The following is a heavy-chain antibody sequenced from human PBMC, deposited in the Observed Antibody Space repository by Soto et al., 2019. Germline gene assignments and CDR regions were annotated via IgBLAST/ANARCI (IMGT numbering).Heavy chain of an antibody. V-gene: IGHV1-2*04. CDR1: GYTFTGYY. CDR2: INPNSGGT. D-gene: IGHD2-2*02. Sequence: ASVKVSCKASGYTFTGYYMHWVRQAPGQGLEWMGWINPNSGGTNYAQKIQGWVTMTRDTSISTAYMELSRLRSDDTAVYYCARGGPAAIFTYDYWGQGTLVTVSS. CDR3: ARGGPAAIFTYDY. J-gene: IGHJ4*02.